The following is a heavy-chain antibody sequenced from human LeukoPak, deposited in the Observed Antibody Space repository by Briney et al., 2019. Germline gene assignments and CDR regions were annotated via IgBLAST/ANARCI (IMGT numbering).Heavy chain of an antibody. CDR1: GGSISSGSYC. Sequence: SETLSLTCTVSGGSISSGSYCWSWIRQPAGKGLEWIGQIHTSGNTNYNPSLKSRVTISVDTSKNQFSLKLSSVTAADTAVYYCASMAGNWGSPSYYFGYWGQGTLVTASS. CDR2: IHTSGNT. D-gene: IGHD7-27*01. CDR3: ASMAGNWGSPSYYFGY. V-gene: IGHV4-61*09. J-gene: IGHJ4*02.